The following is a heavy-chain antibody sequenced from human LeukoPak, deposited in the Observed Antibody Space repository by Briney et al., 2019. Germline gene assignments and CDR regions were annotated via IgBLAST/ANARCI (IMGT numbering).Heavy chain of an antibody. J-gene: IGHJ5*02. Sequence: SQTLSLTCTVSGGSISSGGYYWSWLRQHPGKGLEWIGYIYYSGSTYYNPSLKSRVTISVDTSKNQFSLKLSSVTAADTAVYYCARVRSIAPYCSSTSCFRWFDLWGQGTLVTVSS. CDR1: GGSISSGGYY. V-gene: IGHV4-31*03. CDR3: ARVRSIAPYCSSTSCFRWFDL. CDR2: IYYSGST. D-gene: IGHD2-2*01.